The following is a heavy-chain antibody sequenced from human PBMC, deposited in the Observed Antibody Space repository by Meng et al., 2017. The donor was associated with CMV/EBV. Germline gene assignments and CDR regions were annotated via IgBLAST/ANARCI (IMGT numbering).Heavy chain of an antibody. CDR3: ARARITMVRGVIGYYYYGMDV. CDR2: INPSGGST. J-gene: IGHJ6*02. V-gene: IGHV1-46*01. Sequence: ASVKVPCKASGYTFTSYYMHWVRQAPGQGLEWMGIINPSGGSTSYAQKFQGRVTMTRDTSTSTVYMELSSLRSEDTAVYYCARARITMVRGVIGYYYYGMDVWGQGTTVTVSS. D-gene: IGHD3-10*01. CDR1: GYTFTSYY.